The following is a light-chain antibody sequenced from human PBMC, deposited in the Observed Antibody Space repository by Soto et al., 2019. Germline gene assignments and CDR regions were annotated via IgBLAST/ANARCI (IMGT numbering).Light chain of an antibody. CDR3: HQYGSSPRT. Sequence: EIVLTQSPGTLSLYPGDRATLSCRASQSVSSNFLAWYQQKPGQAPRLLIYGASIRATGIPDRFSGSGSGTDFTLTIRRLEPEDFAMYFCHQYGSSPRTFGQGTKVEIK. CDR2: GAS. CDR1: QSVSSNF. J-gene: IGKJ1*01. V-gene: IGKV3-20*01.